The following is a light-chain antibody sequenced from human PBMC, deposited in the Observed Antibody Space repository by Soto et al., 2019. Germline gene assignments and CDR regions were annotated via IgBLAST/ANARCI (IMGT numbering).Light chain of an antibody. V-gene: IGLV2-14*01. CDR1: SSDVGGYNY. J-gene: IGLJ1*01. CDR2: DVS. CDR3: TSYTRTSSTTYV. Sequence: QSALTQPASVSGSPGQSTTISCTGTSSDVGGYNYVSWYQQHPGKAPKLMIYDVSNRPSGVSNRFSGSKSGNTASLTISGLQAEDEADYYCTSYTRTSSTTYVFGTGTKVTVL.